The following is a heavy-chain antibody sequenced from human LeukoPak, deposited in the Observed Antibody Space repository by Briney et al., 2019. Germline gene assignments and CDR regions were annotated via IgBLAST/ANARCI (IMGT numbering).Heavy chain of an antibody. Sequence: SETLSLTCSASGASISSSGYYWGWIRQPPGKGLEWIGNIYCSGSTYYNPSLKSRVTISLDTSKNQFSLKLSSVTAADTALYYCARDPRIAVAATLFDYWGQGTLVTVSS. CDR1: GASISSSGYY. CDR2: IYCSGST. V-gene: IGHV4-39*07. J-gene: IGHJ4*02. CDR3: ARDPRIAVAATLFDY. D-gene: IGHD6-19*01.